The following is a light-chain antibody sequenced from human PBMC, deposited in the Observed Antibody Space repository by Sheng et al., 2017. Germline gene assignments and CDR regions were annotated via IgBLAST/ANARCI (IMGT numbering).Light chain of an antibody. Sequence: DIQMTQSPSTLSASVGDRVTITCRASQTVSSWLAWYQQKPGKAPKLLIHEASTLESGVPSRFSGSGSGTEFTLTINSLQPDDFATYYCQQYNSYSTIGRGTKVEI. CDR3: QQYNSYST. J-gene: IGKJ4*02. V-gene: IGKV1-5*03. CDR2: EAS. CDR1: QTVSSW.